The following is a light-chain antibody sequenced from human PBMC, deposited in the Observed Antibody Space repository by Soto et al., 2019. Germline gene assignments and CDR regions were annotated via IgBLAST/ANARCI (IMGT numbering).Light chain of an antibody. CDR3: SSDRSSTTWV. Sequence: QSALTQPASVSGSPGQSITISCTGTSSDVGGYKYVSWYQQHPGKAPKLMIYKVSNRPSGVSNRFSGSKSGNTASLTISGLQAEDEADYYCSSDRSSTTWVFGGGTKLTVL. CDR1: SSDVGGYKY. CDR2: KVS. V-gene: IGLV2-14*01. J-gene: IGLJ3*02.